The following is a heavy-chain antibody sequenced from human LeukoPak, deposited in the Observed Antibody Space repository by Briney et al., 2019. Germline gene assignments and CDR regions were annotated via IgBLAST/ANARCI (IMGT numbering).Heavy chain of an antibody. CDR2: IKQDGSET. D-gene: IGHD5-18*01. CDR1: GFTFSNYW. V-gene: IGHV3-7*03. CDR3: ARVEYIYGYGS. J-gene: IGHJ5*02. Sequence: PGGSLRLSCAASGFTFSNYWMSWVRRAPGKGPEWVANIKQDGSETYYVDSVRGRFTISRDNGKNSLSLQMNSLRAEDTAVYYCARVEYIYGYGSWGQGTLVTVSS.